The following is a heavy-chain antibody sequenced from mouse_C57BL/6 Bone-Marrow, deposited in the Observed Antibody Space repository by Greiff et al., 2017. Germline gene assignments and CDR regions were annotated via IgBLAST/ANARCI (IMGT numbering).Heavy chain of an antibody. J-gene: IGHJ2*01. Sequence: VQLKESGPGLVAPSQSLSITCTVSGFSLTSYAISWVRQPPGKGLEWLGVIWTGGGTNYNSALKSRLSISKDNSKSQVFLKMNSLQTDDTARYYCARNVHYDYDDYFDYGGQGTTLTVSS. D-gene: IGHD2-4*01. V-gene: IGHV2-9-1*01. CDR3: ARNVHYDYDDYFDY. CDR1: GFSLTSYA. CDR2: IWTGGGT.